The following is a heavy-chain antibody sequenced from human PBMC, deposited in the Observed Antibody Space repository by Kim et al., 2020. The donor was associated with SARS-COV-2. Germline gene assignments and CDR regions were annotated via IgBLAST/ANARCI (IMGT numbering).Heavy chain of an antibody. CDR2: ISASGDAK. V-gene: IGHV3-11*04. Sequence: GALRLSCAASGFTFSYPYMSWVRQAPGKGLEWVSYISASGDAKYYAESVKGRFTVSRDNAKNSLYLQMSSLRAEDPAVYYCTRELYYFGSSDWVHGTLV. CDR1: GFTFSYPY. D-gene: IGHD3-10*01. CDR3: TRELYYFGSSD. J-gene: IGHJ4*01.